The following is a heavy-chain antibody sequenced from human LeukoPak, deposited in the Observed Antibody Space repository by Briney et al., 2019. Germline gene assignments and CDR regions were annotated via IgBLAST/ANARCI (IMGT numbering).Heavy chain of an antibody. Sequence: KPSETLSLTCTVSGGSISSYYWSWIRQPPGKGLEWIGYIYYSGSTNYNPSLKSRVTISVDTSKNQFSLKLSSVTAADTAVYYCASDDNGYSYGYAGDYWGQGTLVTVSS. J-gene: IGHJ4*02. V-gene: IGHV4-59*01. D-gene: IGHD5-18*01. CDR3: ASDDNGYSYGYAGDY. CDR1: GGSISSYY. CDR2: IYYSGST.